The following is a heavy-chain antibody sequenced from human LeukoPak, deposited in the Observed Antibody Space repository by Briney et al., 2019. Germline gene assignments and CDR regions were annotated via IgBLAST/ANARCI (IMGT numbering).Heavy chain of an antibody. CDR1: GGSFSGYY. Sequence: SETLSLTCAVYGGSFSGYYWSWIRQPPGKGLEWIGEINHSGSTNYNPSLKSRVTISVDTSKNQFSLKLSSVTAADTAVYYCARVGVWGSYRTRGGYWGQGTLVTASS. CDR3: ARVGVWGSYRTRGGY. V-gene: IGHV4-34*01. D-gene: IGHD3-16*02. J-gene: IGHJ4*02. CDR2: INHSGST.